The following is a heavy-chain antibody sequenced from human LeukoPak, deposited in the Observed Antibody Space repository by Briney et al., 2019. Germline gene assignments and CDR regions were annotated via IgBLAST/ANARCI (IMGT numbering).Heavy chain of an antibody. Sequence: LSLTCAVSGYSISRGYYWALIRQPPGKGLEWVSYISSSGSTIYYADSVKGRFTISRDNAKNSLYLQMKSLRVEDTAVYYCAREKPELDYWGQGTLVTVSS. CDR1: GYSISRGYY. V-gene: IGHV3-11*04. CDR3: AREKPELDY. CDR2: ISSSGSTI. J-gene: IGHJ4*02.